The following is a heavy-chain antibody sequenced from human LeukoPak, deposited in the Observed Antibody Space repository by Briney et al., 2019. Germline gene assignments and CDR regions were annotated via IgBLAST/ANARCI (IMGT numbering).Heavy chain of an antibody. Sequence: GGSLRLSCAASGFTFNTYGMRWVRQAPGKGLEWVAVVWREGKNQFYADSVRGRFIVSRDNSKNTLYVQMNSLRVEDTALYYCVRERAPYDAFDIWGQGTMVTVSS. V-gene: IGHV3-33*01. CDR2: VWREGKNQ. CDR3: VRERAPYDAFDI. CDR1: GFTFNTYG. J-gene: IGHJ3*02.